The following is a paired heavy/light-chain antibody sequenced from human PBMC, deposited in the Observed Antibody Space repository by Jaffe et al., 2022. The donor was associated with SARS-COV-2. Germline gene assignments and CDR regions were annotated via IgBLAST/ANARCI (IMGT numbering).Light chain of an antibody. Sequence: DIQMTQSPSTLSASVGDRVTITCRASQSISSWLAWYQQKPGKAPKLLIYKASSLESGVPSRFSGSGSGTEFTLTISSLQPDDFATYYCQQYNSLMYTFGQGTKLEIK. CDR2: KAS. CDR3: QQYNSLMYT. V-gene: IGKV1-5*03. CDR1: QSISSW. J-gene: IGKJ2*01.
Heavy chain of an antibody. V-gene: IGHV1-69*08. CDR1: GGTFSSYT. Sequence: QVQLVQSGAEVKKPGSSVKVSCKASGGTFSSYTISWVRQAPGQGLEWMGRIIPILGIANYAQKFQGRVTITADKSTSTAYMELSSLRSEDTAVYYCARDRYYYDSSEEYPLFDPWGQGTLVTVSS. CDR3: ARDRYYYDSSEEYPLFDP. CDR2: IIPILGIA. D-gene: IGHD3-22*01. J-gene: IGHJ5*02.